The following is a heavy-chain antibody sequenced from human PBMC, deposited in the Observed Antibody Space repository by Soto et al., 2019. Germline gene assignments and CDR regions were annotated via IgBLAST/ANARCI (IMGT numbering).Heavy chain of an antibody. D-gene: IGHD2-21*02. CDR3: DRDYGSCGVNCYHGY. Sequence: EVQLVESGGGLVKPGGSLRLSCAASGFTFSTYTMNWVRQAPGKGLEWVSSISSSSSYIYYADSMKGRFTISRDNAKNSLYLQMNSLRAEDTDVYYCDRDYGSCGVNCYHGYWGQGNMVTVSS. CDR1: GFTFSTYT. V-gene: IGHV3-21*01. CDR2: ISSSSSYI. J-gene: IGHJ4*02.